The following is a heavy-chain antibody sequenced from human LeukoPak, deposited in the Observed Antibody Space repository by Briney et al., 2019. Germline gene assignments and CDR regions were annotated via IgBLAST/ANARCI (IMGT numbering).Heavy chain of an antibody. V-gene: IGHV3-74*01. CDR2: INSDGSST. J-gene: IGHJ4*02. CDR3: ANYCSTTSCYARGDY. D-gene: IGHD2-2*01. Sequence: GGSLRLSCAASGFTFSSYWMHWVRQAPGKGLVWVSRINSDGSSTSYADSVKGRFTISRDNAKNTLYLQMNSLRAEDTAVYYCANYCSTTSCYARGDYWGQGTLVTVSS. CDR1: GFTFSSYW.